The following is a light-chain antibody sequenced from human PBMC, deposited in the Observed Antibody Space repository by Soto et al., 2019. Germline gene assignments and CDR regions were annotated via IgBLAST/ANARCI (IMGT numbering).Light chain of an antibody. V-gene: IGLV3-21*04. CDR3: QVWDTGSDPPYV. CDR2: FDS. CDR1: NIGSKS. J-gene: IGLJ1*01. Sequence: SYELTQPPSVSVAPGKTARITCGGNNIGSKSVHWYQRKPGQAPVLVIYFDSDRPSGIPERFSGSNSGNTATLTISRVEAGDEADYYCQVWDTGSDPPYVFGTGTKLTAL.